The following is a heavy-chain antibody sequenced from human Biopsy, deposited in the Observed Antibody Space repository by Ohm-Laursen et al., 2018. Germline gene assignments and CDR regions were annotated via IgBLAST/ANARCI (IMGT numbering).Heavy chain of an antibody. J-gene: IGHJ6*02. CDR3: ARATNSTGWPYYYFYGMDV. CDR2: IYYSGST. D-gene: IGHD2/OR15-2a*01. Sequence: VTLSLTCTVSGCSISSDYWSWIRQTPGQGLEWIGYIYYSGSTNYNPSLKSRVTISVDTSKNQFSLRLNSVTAADTAVYYCARATNSTGWPYYYFYGMDVWGQGTTVTVSS. CDR1: GCSISSDY. V-gene: IGHV4-59*01.